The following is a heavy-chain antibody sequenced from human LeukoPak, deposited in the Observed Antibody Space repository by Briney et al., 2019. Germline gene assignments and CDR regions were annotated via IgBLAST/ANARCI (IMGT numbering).Heavy chain of an antibody. Sequence: GASVKVSCKASGYTFTTYGISWVRQAPGHGLEWVGWISTFNGHTNYAQSRQDRVTMTTDTSTSTVYMELSSLISDDTAVYYCARVDTVNYYYYMDVWGKGTPVTVSS. D-gene: IGHD5-18*01. V-gene: IGHV1-18*01. CDR3: ARVDTVNYYYYMDV. CDR1: GYTFTTYG. CDR2: ISTFNGHT. J-gene: IGHJ6*03.